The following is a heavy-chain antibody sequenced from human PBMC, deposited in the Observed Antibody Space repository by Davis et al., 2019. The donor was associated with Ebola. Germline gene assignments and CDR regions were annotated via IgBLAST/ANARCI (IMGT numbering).Heavy chain of an antibody. CDR3: ARDGPAVAARPSYYYGMDV. CDR2: ISYDGSNK. V-gene: IGHV3-30-3*01. CDR1: GFTFSSYA. J-gene: IGHJ6*04. Sequence: PGGSLRLSCAASGFTFSSYAMHWVRQAPGKGLEWVAVISYDGSNKYYADSVKGRFTISRDNSKNTLYLQMNSLRAEDTAVYYCARDGPAVAARPSYYYGMDVWGKGTTVTVSS. D-gene: IGHD6-6*01.